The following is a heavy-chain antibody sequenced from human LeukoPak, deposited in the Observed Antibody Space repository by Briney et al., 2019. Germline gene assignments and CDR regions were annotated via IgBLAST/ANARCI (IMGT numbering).Heavy chain of an antibody. Sequence: GRSLRLSCTASGFTFGDYAMSWVRQAPGKGLEWLGFIRSKGYGGTTEYAASGKGRFTISRDDSKSIAYLQMNSLKTEDTAVYCCTRAIEGAFDIWGQGTMVTVSS. V-gene: IGHV3-49*04. CDR3: TRAIEGAFDI. CDR2: IRSKGYGGTT. J-gene: IGHJ3*02. CDR1: GFTFGDYA.